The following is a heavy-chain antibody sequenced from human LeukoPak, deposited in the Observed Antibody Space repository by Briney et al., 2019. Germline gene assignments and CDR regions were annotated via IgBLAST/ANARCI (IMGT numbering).Heavy chain of an antibody. Sequence: GASVKASYTPSGHTFTGYYMHWVRQAPGQEVEGMGWNNPNSGGTNDAQKFQGRVSMTRNTSISTAYMELSRLRSDDTAVYYCARDPMFRDIGGQGTVVTVSS. V-gene: IGHV1-2*02. J-gene: IGHJ3*02. CDR1: GHTFTGYY. CDR2: NNPNSGGT. CDR3: ARDPMFRDI. D-gene: IGHD3-10*02.